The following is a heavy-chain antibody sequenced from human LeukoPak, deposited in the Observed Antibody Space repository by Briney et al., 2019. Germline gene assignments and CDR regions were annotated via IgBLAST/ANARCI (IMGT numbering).Heavy chain of an antibody. CDR3: ARDYSSDILTGYYKGAFDI. D-gene: IGHD3-9*01. J-gene: IGHJ3*02. V-gene: IGHV3-7*01. CDR1: GFTFSSYW. Sequence: GGSLRLSCAASGFTFSSYWMGWVRQAPGKGLEWVANIKQDGSEKYYVDSVKGRFTISRDNAKNSLYLQMNSLRAEDTAVYYCARDYSSDILTGYYKGAFDIWGQGTMVTVSS. CDR2: IKQDGSEK.